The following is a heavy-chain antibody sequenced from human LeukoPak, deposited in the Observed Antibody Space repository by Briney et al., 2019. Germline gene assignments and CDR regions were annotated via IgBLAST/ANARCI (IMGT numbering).Heavy chain of an antibody. V-gene: IGHV1-18*01. J-gene: IGHJ6*03. CDR3: ARDSSWSSDYYYYYMDV. CDR2: ISAYNGNT. Sequence: GASVKVSCKASGYTFTSYGISWVRQAPGQGLEWMGWISAYNGNTNYAQKLQGRVTMTTDTSTSTAYMELRSLRSDDTAVYYCARDSSWSSDYYYYYMDVWGKGTTVTISS. CDR1: GYTFTSYG. D-gene: IGHD6-13*01.